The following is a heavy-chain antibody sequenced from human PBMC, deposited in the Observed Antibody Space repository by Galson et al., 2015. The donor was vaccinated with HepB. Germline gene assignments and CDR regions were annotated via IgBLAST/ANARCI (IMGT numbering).Heavy chain of an antibody. CDR1: GSTLTELS. D-gene: IGHD1-26*01. CDR2: FDPEDGET. Sequence: SVKVSCKVSGSTLTELSMHWVRQAPGKGLEWMGGFDPEDGETIYAQKFQGRVTMTEDTSTDTAYMELSSLRSEDTAVYYCATDLGIVGARNYWGQGTLVTVSS. J-gene: IGHJ4*02. CDR3: ATDLGIVGARNY. V-gene: IGHV1-24*01.